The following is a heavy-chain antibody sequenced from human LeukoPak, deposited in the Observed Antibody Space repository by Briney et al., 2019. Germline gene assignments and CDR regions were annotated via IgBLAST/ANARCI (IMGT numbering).Heavy chain of an antibody. Sequence: GGSLRLSCAASGFTFSSYSMNWVRQAPGKGLEWVSGISWNSGSIGYADSVKGRFTISRDNAKNSLYLQMNSLRAEDTALYYCAKGLRSMVRGVITYWGQGTLVTVSS. J-gene: IGHJ4*02. V-gene: IGHV3-9*01. D-gene: IGHD3-10*01. CDR3: AKGLRSMVRGVITY. CDR1: GFTFSSYS. CDR2: ISWNSGSI.